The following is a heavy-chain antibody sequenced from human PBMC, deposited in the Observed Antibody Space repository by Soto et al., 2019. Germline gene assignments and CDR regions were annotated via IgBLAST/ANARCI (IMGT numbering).Heavy chain of an antibody. D-gene: IGHD6-19*01. CDR2: IYYSGST. CDR3: ARRGIAVAGTVEYFQH. V-gene: IGHV4-39*01. Sequence: SETLSLTCTVSGGSISSSSYYWGWIRQPPGKGLEWIGSIYYSGSTYYNPSLKSRVTISVDTSKNQFSLKLSSVTAADTAVYYCARRGIAVAGTVEYFQHWGQGTLVTVSS. J-gene: IGHJ1*01. CDR1: GGSISSSSYY.